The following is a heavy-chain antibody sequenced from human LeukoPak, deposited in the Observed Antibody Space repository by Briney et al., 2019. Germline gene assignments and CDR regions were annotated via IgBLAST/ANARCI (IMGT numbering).Heavy chain of an antibody. Sequence: GGSLRLSCAASGFTFDDYAMHWVRQAPGKGLEWVSGISWNSGTIGYADSVKGRFTISRDNAKNSLYLQINSLRVEDMALYYCAKGPSIVGAQFDYWGQGTLVTVSS. CDR3: AKGPSIVGAQFDY. V-gene: IGHV3-9*03. J-gene: IGHJ4*02. CDR1: GFTFDDYA. D-gene: IGHD1-26*01. CDR2: ISWNSGTI.